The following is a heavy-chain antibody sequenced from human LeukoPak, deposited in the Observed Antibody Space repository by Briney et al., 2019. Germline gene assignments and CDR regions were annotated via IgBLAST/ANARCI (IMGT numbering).Heavy chain of an antibody. CDR1: GFTFSSYE. J-gene: IGHJ3*02. Sequence: GGSLRLSCAASGFTFSSYELYWVRQAPGKGLEWISYISSSSTIIKYADSVRGRFTISRDDARESLYRQMSSLRADDTAIYYCGASRQYVGAFDIWGQGTLVTVSS. CDR3: GASRQYVGAFDI. CDR2: ISSSSTII. D-gene: IGHD3-16*01. V-gene: IGHV3-48*03.